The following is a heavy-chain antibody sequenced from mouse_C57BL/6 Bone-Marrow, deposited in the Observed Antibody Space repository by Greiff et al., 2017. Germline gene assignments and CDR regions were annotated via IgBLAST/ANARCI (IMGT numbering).Heavy chain of an antibody. CDR2: ISNGGGST. V-gene: IGHV5-12*01. CDR3: ARRDGNYYAMDY. CDR1: GFTFSDYY. D-gene: IGHD2-3*01. J-gene: IGHJ4*01. Sequence: EVQLQQSGGGLVQPGGSLKLSCAASGFTFSDYYMYWVRQTPEKRLEWVAYISNGGGSTYYPDTVKGRFTISRDNAKNTLYLQMSRLKSEDTAMYYCARRDGNYYAMDYWGQGTSVTVSS.